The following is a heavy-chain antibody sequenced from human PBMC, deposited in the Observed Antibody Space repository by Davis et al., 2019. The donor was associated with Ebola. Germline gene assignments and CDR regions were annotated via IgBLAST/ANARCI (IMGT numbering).Heavy chain of an antibody. V-gene: IGHV1-69*05. D-gene: IGHD1-26*01. Sequence: SVKVSCKASGGTFSSYAISWVRQAPGQGLEWMGGIIPIFGTANYAQKFQGRVTMTRDTSISTAYMELSSLRSEDTAVYYCARGNSESYYHYWGQGTLVTVSS. J-gene: IGHJ4*02. CDR1: GGTFSSYA. CDR3: ARGNSESYYHY. CDR2: IIPIFGTA.